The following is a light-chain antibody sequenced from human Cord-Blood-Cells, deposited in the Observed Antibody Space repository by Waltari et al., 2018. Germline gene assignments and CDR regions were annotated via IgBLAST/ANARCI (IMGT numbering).Light chain of an antibody. Sequence: EIVLTQSPATLSLSPGERATLSCRASQSVSSYLAWYQQKPGQAPRLLIHDASNRATGIPARVSGSGSGTDFTLTIRSLEPEDFAVYYCQQRSNWPLTCGGGTKVEIK. J-gene: IGKJ4*01. CDR2: DAS. CDR1: QSVSSY. V-gene: IGKV3-11*01. CDR3: QQRSNWPLT.